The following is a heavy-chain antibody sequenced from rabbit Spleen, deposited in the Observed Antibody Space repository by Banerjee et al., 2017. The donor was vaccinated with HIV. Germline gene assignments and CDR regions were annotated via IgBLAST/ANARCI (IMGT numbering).Heavy chain of an antibody. CDR3: ARDAGTSFSTYGMDL. V-gene: IGHV1S45*01. J-gene: IGHJ3*01. CDR2: IDST. CDR1: GFTISGYH. D-gene: IGHD8-1*01. Sequence: QEQVKETGGGLVQPGGSLALSCTASGFTISGYHICWVRQAPGKGLEWIACIDSTYYASWAKGRFTISKTSSTTVTLQVTRLTAADTATYFCARDAGTSFSTYGMDLWGQGTLVTVS.